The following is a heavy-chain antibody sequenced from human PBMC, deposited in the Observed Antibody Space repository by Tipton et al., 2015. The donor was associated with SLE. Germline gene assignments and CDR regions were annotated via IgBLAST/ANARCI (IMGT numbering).Heavy chain of an antibody. Sequence: LSLTCTVSGYSISSGFYWGWIRQPPGKGLEWIGNIYHSGSTFYNPSLKSRVTISVDTSKNQFSLKLGSVTAADTAVYYCARGDGYNFDYRGQGTLVTVSS. V-gene: IGHV4-38-2*02. CDR1: GYSISSGFY. J-gene: IGHJ4*02. CDR3: ARGDGYNFDY. CDR2: IYHSGST. D-gene: IGHD5-24*01.